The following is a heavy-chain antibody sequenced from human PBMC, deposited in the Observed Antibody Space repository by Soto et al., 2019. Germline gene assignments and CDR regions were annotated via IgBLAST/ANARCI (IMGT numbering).Heavy chain of an antibody. CDR1: GGSISSPNFY. CDR2: IYYNGTT. D-gene: IGHD3-10*01. Sequence: SETLSLTCTVSGGSISSPNFYWSWIRQHPGKGLEWIGHIYYNGTTYYNPTLKSRVSISVDTSKNHFSLKLSSVTAADTAVYYCARSINPWGQGTLVTVSS. V-gene: IGHV4-31*03. J-gene: IGHJ5*02. CDR3: ARSINP.